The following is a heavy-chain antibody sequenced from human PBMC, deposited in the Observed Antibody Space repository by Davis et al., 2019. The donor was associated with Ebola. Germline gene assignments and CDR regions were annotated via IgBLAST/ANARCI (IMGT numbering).Heavy chain of an antibody. Sequence: GESLKISCAASGFTFSSYGMHWVCQAPGKGLEWVAVIWYDGSNKYYADSVKGRFTISRDNSKNTLYLQMNSLRAEDTAVYYCARDLTNWNYADYGMDVWGQGTTVTVSS. CDR2: IWYDGSNK. CDR1: GFTFSSYG. CDR3: ARDLTNWNYADYGMDV. D-gene: IGHD1-7*01. J-gene: IGHJ6*02. V-gene: IGHV3-33*01.